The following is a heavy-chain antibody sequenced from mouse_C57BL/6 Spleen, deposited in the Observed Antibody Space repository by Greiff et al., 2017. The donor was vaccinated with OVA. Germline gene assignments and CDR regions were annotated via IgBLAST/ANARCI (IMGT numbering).Heavy chain of an antibody. CDR2: IYPRSGNT. V-gene: IGHV1-81*01. D-gene: IGHD2-1*01. CDR3: AHGNLSYWYFDV. Sequence: VQLQQSGAELARPGASVKLSCKASGYTFTSYGISWVKQRTGQGLEWIGEIYPRSGNTYYNEKFKGKATLTADKSSSTAYMELRSLTSEDSAVYFCAHGNLSYWYFDVWGTGTTVTVSS. CDR1: GYTFTSYG. J-gene: IGHJ1*03.